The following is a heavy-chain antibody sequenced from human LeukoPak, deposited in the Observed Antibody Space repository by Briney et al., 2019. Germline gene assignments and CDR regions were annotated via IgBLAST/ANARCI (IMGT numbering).Heavy chain of an antibody. J-gene: IGHJ3*02. Sequence: SVKVSCKASGGTFSSYAISWVRQAPGQGLEWMGGIIPIFGTANYAQKFQGRVTITTDESTSTAYMELSSLRSEDTAVYYCASSADVAGRAFDIWGQGTMVTVSS. V-gene: IGHV1-69*05. D-gene: IGHD5-12*01. CDR3: ASSADVAGRAFDI. CDR2: IIPIFGTA. CDR1: GGTFSSYA.